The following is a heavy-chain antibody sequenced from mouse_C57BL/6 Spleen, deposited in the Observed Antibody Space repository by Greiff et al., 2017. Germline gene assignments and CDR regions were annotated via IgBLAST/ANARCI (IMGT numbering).Heavy chain of an antibody. CDR1: GFTFTDYY. V-gene: IGHV7-3*01. CDR3: ARSNPYYAMDY. CDR2: ISNKANGYTT. J-gene: IGHJ4*01. Sequence: EVQRVESGGGLVQPGGSLSLSCEASGFTFTDYYMSWVRQTPGQALEWMGVISNKANGYTTEDSASVKGRFTISTANSQSILYLQMHALRAEDSATYYCARSNPYYAMDYWGQGTSVTVSS.